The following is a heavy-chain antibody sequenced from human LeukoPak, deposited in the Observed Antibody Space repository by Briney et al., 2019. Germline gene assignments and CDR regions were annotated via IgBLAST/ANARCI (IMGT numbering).Heavy chain of an antibody. D-gene: IGHD5-18*01. J-gene: IGHJ4*02. CDR3: ARGPIFHTAMATGIDY. CDR1: GGSFSGYY. V-gene: IGHV4-34*01. CDR2: INHSGSI. Sequence: SETLSLTCAVYGGSFSGYYWSWIRQPPGKGLEWIGEINHSGSINYNPSLKSRVTISVDTSKNQFSLKLSSVTAADTAVYYCARGPIFHTAMATGIDYWGQGTLVTVSS.